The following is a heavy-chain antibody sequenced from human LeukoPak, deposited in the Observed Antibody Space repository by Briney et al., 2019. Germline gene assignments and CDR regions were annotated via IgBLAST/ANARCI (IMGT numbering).Heavy chain of an antibody. CDR1: GGSFSGYY. J-gene: IGHJ5*02. V-gene: IGHV4-34*01. D-gene: IGHD3-16*01. CDR3: ARVQDYVWGSLDP. Sequence: SETLSLTCAVYGGSFSGYYWSWIRQPPGKGLEWIGEINHSGSTNYNPSLKSRVTISVDTSKNQFSLKLSSVTAADTAVYYCARVQDYVWGSLDPWGQGTLVTVSS. CDR2: INHSGST.